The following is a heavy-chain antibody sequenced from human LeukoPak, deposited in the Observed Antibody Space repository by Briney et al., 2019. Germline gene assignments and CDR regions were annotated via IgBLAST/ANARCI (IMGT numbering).Heavy chain of an antibody. CDR1: GFTFSRYG. V-gene: IGHV3-30*02. CDR2: IRYDGSNK. J-gene: IGHJ4*02. D-gene: IGHD4-11*01. CDR3: ARDGLAVTTFEYFFDY. Sequence: GGSLRLSCAASGFTFSRYGMHWVRQAPGKGLEWVAFIRYDGSNKYYTDSVKGRFPISRDNSKNTLYLQMNRLRVEDTAVYYCARDGLAVTTFEYFFDYWGQGTLVTVS.